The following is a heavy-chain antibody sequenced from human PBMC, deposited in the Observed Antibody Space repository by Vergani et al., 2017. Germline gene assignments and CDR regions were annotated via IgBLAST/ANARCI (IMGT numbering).Heavy chain of an antibody. CDR3: VKDIAASGNYWYFDL. Sequence: QVQLQQWGAGLLKPSETLSLTCAVYGGSFSGYYWSWIRQPPGKGLEWIGEINHSGSTNYNPSLKSRVTISVDTSKNQFSLKLSSVTAADTALYYCVKDIAASGNYWYFDLWGRGTLVTVSS. CDR1: GGSFSGYY. V-gene: IGHV4-34*01. D-gene: IGHD6-13*01. CDR2: INHSGST. J-gene: IGHJ2*01.